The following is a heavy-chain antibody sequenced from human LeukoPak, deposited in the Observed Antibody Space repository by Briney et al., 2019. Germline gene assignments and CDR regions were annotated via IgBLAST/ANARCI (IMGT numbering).Heavy chain of an antibody. CDR1: GGSFSGYY. V-gene: IGHV4-34*01. D-gene: IGHD3-10*01. CDR3: ATGGFMVRGVLDY. CDR2: INHSGST. Sequence: SETLSLTCAVYGGSFSGYYWSWIRQPPGKGLEWIGEINHSGSTNYNPSLKSRVTISVDTSKNQFSLKLSSVTAADTAVYYCATGGFMVRGVLDYWGQGSLVTVSS. J-gene: IGHJ4*02.